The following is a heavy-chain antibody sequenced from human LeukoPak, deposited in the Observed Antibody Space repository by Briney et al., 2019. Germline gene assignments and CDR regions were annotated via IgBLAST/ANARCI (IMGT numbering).Heavy chain of an antibody. CDR3: AKSGRYQLPSYYYYYYMDV. V-gene: IGHV3-30*02. Sequence: GGSLRLSCAASGFTFDDYAMHWVRQAPGKGLEWVAFIRYDGSNKYYADSVKGRFTISRDNSKNTLYLQMNSLRAEDTAVYYCAKSGRYQLPSYYYYYYMDVWGKGTTVTISS. CDR2: IRYDGSNK. CDR1: GFTFDDYA. J-gene: IGHJ6*03. D-gene: IGHD2-2*01.